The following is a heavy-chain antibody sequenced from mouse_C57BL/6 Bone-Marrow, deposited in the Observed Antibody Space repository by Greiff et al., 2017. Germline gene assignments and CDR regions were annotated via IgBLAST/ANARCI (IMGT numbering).Heavy chain of an antibody. D-gene: IGHD2-4*01. J-gene: IGHJ3*01. CDR2: LSNLAYSI. CDR1: GFTFSDSG. V-gene: IGHV5-15*01. Sequence: EVMLVESGGGLVQPGGSLKLSCAASGFTFSDSGMAWVRQAPRKGPEWVAFLSNLAYSIYCADTVTGRFTISRENAKNTLYLEMSSLRSEDTAMYYCARQNYDYDVGFAYWGQGTLVTVSA. CDR3: ARQNYDYDVGFAY.